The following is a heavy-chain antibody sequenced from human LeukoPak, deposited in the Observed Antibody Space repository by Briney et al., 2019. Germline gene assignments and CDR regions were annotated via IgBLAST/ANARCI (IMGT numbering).Heavy chain of an antibody. CDR1: GFTFSSYW. Sequence: GGSLRLSCAASGFTFSSYWMSWVRQAPGKGLEGVANTNQDGSEKHYVDSVKGRFTISRDNAKNSLSLQMNSLRAEDTAVYYCARDNGPTGWYHWGQGTLVTVSS. J-gene: IGHJ4*02. D-gene: IGHD6-19*01. CDR2: TNQDGSEK. CDR3: ARDNGPTGWYH. V-gene: IGHV3-7*03.